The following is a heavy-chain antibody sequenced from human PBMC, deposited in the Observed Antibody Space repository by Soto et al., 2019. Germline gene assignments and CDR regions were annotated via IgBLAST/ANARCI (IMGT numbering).Heavy chain of an antibody. CDR2: IYHHGST. CDR1: NGSINTSFW. Sequence: QVQLQESGPGLVKPSETLSLTCAVSNGSINTSFWWSWVRQSPGKALEWIGEIYHHGSTNYNPSLKSRVTVSRDKSKNQFSLKLYSVTTADTAIYYCARRFSVTTMRGFFDSWGQGSLVTVSS. J-gene: IGHJ4*02. D-gene: IGHD4-17*01. V-gene: IGHV4-4*02. CDR3: ARRFSVTTMRGFFDS.